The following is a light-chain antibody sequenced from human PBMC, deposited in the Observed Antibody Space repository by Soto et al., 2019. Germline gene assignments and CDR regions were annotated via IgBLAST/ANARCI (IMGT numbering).Light chain of an antibody. CDR3: HQYDTIVQT. V-gene: IGKV3-15*01. CDR1: QSVSTM. Sequence: EIVMTQSPATMSVAPGERATLSCRASQSVSTMVAWYQQRSGQAPRLLIYSASTRAIGAPARFSGSGSGTDFTLTISRLEPEDFAVYYCHQYDTIVQTFGQGTKVDIK. J-gene: IGKJ1*01. CDR2: SAS.